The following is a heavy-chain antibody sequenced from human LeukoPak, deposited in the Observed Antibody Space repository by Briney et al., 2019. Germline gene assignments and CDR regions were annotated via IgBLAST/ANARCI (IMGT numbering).Heavy chain of an antibody. CDR2: IRHDGHT. J-gene: IGHJ3*01. CDR1: GYFSTAYY. V-gene: IGHV4-38-2*02. CDR3: ARQVATKGEWAFDV. Sequence: SETLSLTCTVSGYFSTAYYWGWIRQPPGKGLEWIASIRHDGHTYYNPSLKSQVSISVDMSRDQFSLKLNSLTAADTAVYYCARQVATKGEWAFDVWGQGTMVTVSS. D-gene: IGHD5-12*01.